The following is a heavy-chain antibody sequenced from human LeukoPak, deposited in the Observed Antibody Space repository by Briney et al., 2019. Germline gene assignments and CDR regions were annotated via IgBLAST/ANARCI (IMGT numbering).Heavy chain of an antibody. CDR3: AKTYYSSRAHYYYYYYMDV. CDR2: ISGSGGST. J-gene: IGHJ6*03. V-gene: IGHV3-23*01. CDR1: GFTFSSYA. D-gene: IGHD3-10*01. Sequence: GGSLRLSCAASGFTFSSYAMTWVRQAPGKGLEWVSVISGSGGSTYYADSVKGRFTISRDNSKNTLYLQMNSLRAEDTAVYYCAKTYYSSRAHYYYYYYMDVWGKGTTVTISS.